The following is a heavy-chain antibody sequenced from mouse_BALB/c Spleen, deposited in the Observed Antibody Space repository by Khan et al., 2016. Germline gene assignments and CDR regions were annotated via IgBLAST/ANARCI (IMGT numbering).Heavy chain of an antibody. CDR2: ISTYYGDA. CDR3: ARGYGYDGLYYAMDY. V-gene: IGHV1S137*01. D-gene: IGHD2-2*01. CDR1: GYTFTDYA. J-gene: IGHJ4*01. Sequence: QVQLQQSGAELVRPGVSVKISCKGSGYTFTDYAMYWVKQSHAKSLEWIGVISTYYGDASYNQKFKGKATMTVDESSSTAYMELARLTSEDSAIYYCARGYGYDGLYYAMDYWGQGTSVTVSS.